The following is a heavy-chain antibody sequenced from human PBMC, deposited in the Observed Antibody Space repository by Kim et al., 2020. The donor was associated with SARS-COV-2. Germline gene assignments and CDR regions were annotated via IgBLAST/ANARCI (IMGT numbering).Heavy chain of an antibody. CDR3: ARVFPNTQIVSSGPDY. Sequence: GGSLRLSCVGSGFTFSGYAMNWVRQAPGKGLEWVSFISESGSDIYYADSVKGRFTISRDNARNSLYLQMSSLRAEDTAVYYCARVFPNTQIVSSGPDYWGQGTLVTVSS. CDR1: GFTFSGYA. D-gene: IGHD6-19*01. J-gene: IGHJ4*02. CDR2: ISESGSDI. V-gene: IGHV3-21*01.